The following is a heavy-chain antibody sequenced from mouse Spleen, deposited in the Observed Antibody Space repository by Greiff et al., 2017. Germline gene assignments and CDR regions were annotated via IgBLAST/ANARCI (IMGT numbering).Heavy chain of an antibody. CDR1: GYTFTSYW. V-gene: IGHV1-50*01. D-gene: IGHD1-2*01. CDR2: IDPSDSYT. Sequence: QVQLQQPGAELVKPGASVKLSCKASGYTFTSYWMQWVKQRPGQGLEWIGEIDPSDSYTNYNQKFKGKATLTVDTSSSTAYMQLSSLTSEDSAVYYCARGITTAPFAYWGQGTLVTVSA. CDR3: ARGITTAPFAY. J-gene: IGHJ3*01.